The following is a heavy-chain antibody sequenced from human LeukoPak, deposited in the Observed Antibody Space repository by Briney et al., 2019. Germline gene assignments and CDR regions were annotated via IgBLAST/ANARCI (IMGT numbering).Heavy chain of an antibody. CDR2: ISYDGSNK. J-gene: IGHJ4*02. V-gene: IGHV3-30*18. Sequence: PGRALRLSCAASGFTFISYGMHWGRQAPGKGLEWVALISYDGSNKYYADSVKGRFTISRDNSKNTLYLQMNSLRAEDTAVYYCAKAGPRWLQQSLALAYWGEGTLSPSP. CDR1: GFTFISYG. D-gene: IGHD5-24*01. CDR3: AKAGPRWLQQSLALAY.